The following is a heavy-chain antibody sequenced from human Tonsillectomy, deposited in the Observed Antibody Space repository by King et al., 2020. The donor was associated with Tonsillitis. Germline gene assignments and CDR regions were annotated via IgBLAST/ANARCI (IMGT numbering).Heavy chain of an antibody. J-gene: IGHJ4*02. CDR1: GGSIRSHY. CDR2: IYSSGST. CDR3: ARLLPEYSRSAGCFDY. V-gene: IGHV4-59*08. Sequence: QLQESGPGLAKPSETLSLTCTVSGGSIRSHYWSWIRQPPGKGLEWICYIYSSGSTNYNPSLKSRVTISVDTSKNQFSLKLSSVTAADTAVYYCARLLPEYSRSAGCFDYWGQGTLVTVSS. D-gene: IGHD6-6*01.